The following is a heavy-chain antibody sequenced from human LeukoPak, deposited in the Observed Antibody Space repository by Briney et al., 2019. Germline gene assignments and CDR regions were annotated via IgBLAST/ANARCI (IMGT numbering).Heavy chain of an antibody. CDR3: ARDYMTTVITHYYYYGMDV. J-gene: IGHJ6*02. D-gene: IGHD4-11*01. Sequence: GGSLRLSCAASGFTFSSYAMHWVRQAPGKGLEWVAAISYDGSNKYYADSVKGRFTISRDNSKNTLYLQMNSLRAEDTAVYYCARDYMTTVITHYYYYGMDVWGQGTTVTVSS. CDR1: GFTFSSYA. V-gene: IGHV3-30-3*01. CDR2: ISYDGSNK.